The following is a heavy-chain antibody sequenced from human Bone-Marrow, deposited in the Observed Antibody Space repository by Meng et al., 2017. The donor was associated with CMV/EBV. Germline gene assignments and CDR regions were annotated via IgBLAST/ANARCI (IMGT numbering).Heavy chain of an antibody. CDR1: GYTFTTYG. D-gene: IGHD3-3*01. CDR2: VSVYNGNT. J-gene: IGHJ6*02. V-gene: IGHV1-18*01. CDR3: ARAWSGRNLYYYGMDV. Sequence: ASVKVSCKASGYTFTTYGISWVRQAPGQGLEWVGWVSVYNGNTEYAQKLQGRVTMTTDTSTTTAYMELRSLRSDDTAVYYCARAWSGRNLYYYGMDVWGQGTTVTVSS.